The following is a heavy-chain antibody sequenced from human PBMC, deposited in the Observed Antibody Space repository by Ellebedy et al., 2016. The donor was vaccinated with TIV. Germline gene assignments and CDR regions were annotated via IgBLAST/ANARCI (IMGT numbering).Heavy chain of an antibody. CDR3: ARGEVATICDY. Sequence: MPSETLSLTCTVSGGSISSSSYYWGWIRQPPGKGLEWIGSIYYSGSTYYNPSLKSRVTISVDTSKNQFSLKLSSVTAADTAVYYCARGEVATICDYWGQGTLVTVSS. CDR2: IYYSGST. V-gene: IGHV4-39*07. J-gene: IGHJ4*02. D-gene: IGHD5-24*01. CDR1: GGSISSSSYY.